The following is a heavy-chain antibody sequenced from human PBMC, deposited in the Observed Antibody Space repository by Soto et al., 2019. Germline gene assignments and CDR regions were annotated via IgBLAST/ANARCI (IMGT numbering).Heavy chain of an antibody. D-gene: IGHD4-4*01. CDR2: IDPSDSYT. CDR3: ARITVKSIAAAYYFDY. J-gene: IGHJ4*02. CDR1: GYSFTSYW. Sequence: PGESLKISCKGSGYSFTSYWISWVRQMPGKGLEWMGRIDPSDSYTSYSPSFQGHVTISADKSISTAYLQWSSLKASDTAMYYCARITVKSIAAAYYFDYWGQGTLVTVSS. V-gene: IGHV5-10-1*01.